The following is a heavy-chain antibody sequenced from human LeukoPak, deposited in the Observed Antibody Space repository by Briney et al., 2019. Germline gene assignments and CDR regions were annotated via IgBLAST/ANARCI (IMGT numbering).Heavy chain of an antibody. CDR3: AKEGDGYH. Sequence: GGSLRLSCAASGFTFSSYDMSWVRQAPGKGLEWVSGMSGSGGSTYYADSVKGRFTISRDNSKNSLYLQMNSLRTEDTALYYCAKEGDGYHWGQGTMVTVSS. CDR2: MSGSGGST. J-gene: IGHJ3*01. V-gene: IGHV3-23*01. D-gene: IGHD5-24*01. CDR1: GFTFSSYD.